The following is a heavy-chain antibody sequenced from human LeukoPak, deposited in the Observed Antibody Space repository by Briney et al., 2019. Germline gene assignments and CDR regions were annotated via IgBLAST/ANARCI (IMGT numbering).Heavy chain of an antibody. V-gene: IGHV3-23*01. CDR2: ISGTGRST. D-gene: IGHD3-10*01. CDR1: QFTFSDYG. Sequence: QSGGSLRLSCAASQFTFSDYGMSWVRQGPGKGLEWVSFISGTGRSTYYADSVKGRFTISRDNSKHTVYLQMSSLTVDDTAFYYCAKSTGSGILFPNGYWGQGTLVTVSS. J-gene: IGHJ4*02. CDR3: AKSTGSGILFPNGY.